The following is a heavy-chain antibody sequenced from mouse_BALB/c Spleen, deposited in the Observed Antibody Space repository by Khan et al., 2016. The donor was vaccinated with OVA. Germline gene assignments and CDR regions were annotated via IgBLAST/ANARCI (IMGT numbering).Heavy chain of an antibody. D-gene: IGHD1-1*01. Sequence: QVQLKESGPGLVAPSQSLSITCTVSGFSLTGYGVNWVRQPPGKGLEWLGMIWGDGRTDYNSALKSRLSISKDNSKSQVFLKMNSLQTDDTARYYCARGVYYYGSRTMEYWGKGTSVTVSS. CDR2: IWGDGRT. V-gene: IGHV2-6-7*01. J-gene: IGHJ4*01. CDR3: ARGVYYYGSRTMEY. CDR1: GFSLTGYG.